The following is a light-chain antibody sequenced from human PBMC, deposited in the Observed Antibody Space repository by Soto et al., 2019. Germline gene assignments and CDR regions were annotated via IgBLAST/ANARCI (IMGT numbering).Light chain of an antibody. J-gene: IGKJ1*01. CDR2: KAS. CDR3: QQYNSYWT. Sequence: DLQMTQSPSTLSASVGDRVTITCRASQSSSWLAWYQQKPGKAPKLLIYKASSLESGVPSRFSGSGSGTEFTLTISSLQPDDFATYYCQQYNSYWTFGQGTKVEIK. V-gene: IGKV1-5*03. CDR1: QSSSW.